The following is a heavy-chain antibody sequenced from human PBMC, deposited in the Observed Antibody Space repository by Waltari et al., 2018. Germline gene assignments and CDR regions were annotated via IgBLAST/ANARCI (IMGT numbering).Heavy chain of an antibody. J-gene: IGHJ5*02. CDR1: GFHLSSGS. Sequence: EVQLVESGGGLVTPGGSLSPSCAASGFHLSSGSMKWVRQAPVKGLEWVSSITTSSSSIYYADSVKGRFTISRDNAKSSLYLQMDSLRADYTAVYYCARDRVSYSSTTLDPWGQGTLVTVSS. D-gene: IGHD6-19*01. CDR2: ITTSSSSI. CDR3: ARDRVSYSSTTLDP. V-gene: IGHV3-21*01.